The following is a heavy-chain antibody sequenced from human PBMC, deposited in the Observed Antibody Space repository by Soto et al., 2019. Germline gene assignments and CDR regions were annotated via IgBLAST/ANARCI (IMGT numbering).Heavy chain of an antibody. CDR1: GGTLSTYA. V-gene: IGHV1-69*01. CDR2: LIPVLGTT. J-gene: IGHJ5*02. D-gene: IGHD5-12*01. CDR3: ARVGTPLATAGWFDP. Sequence: QLQLVQSGAEVKKPGSSVKVSCKASGGTLSTYAVTWVRQAPGQGLEWMGGLIPVLGTTTYAPKFQDRITITADESTNTAYLEVNSLRSEDTAVYYCARVGTPLATAGWFDPWGQGTLVTVSS.